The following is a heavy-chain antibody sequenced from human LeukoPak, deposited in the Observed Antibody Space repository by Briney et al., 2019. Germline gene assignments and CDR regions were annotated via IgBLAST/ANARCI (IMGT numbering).Heavy chain of an antibody. Sequence: ASVKVSCKASGYTFTSYGISWVRQAPGQGLEWMGWISAYNGNTNYAQKFQGRVTMTRDMSTSTVYMELSSLRSEDTAVYYCARYDTAMVNGIDYWGQGTLVTVSS. CDR2: ISAYNGNT. V-gene: IGHV1-18*01. D-gene: IGHD5-18*01. CDR3: ARYDTAMVNGIDY. J-gene: IGHJ4*02. CDR1: GYTFTSYG.